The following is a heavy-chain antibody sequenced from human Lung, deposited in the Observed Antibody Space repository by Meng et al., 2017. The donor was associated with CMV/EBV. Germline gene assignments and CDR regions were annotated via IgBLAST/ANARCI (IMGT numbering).Heavy chain of an antibody. V-gene: IGHV1-69*05. Sequence: SXXVSXKASGGTFSNYAVSWVRQAPGEGLEWMGGIIPLYATANYAQRFQGRVTITTDESTSPAYMEVSSLRSEDTAVYYCARTSYYGSGSYYHFDSWGQGXPVTVSS. CDR1: GGTFSNYA. CDR2: IIPLYATA. J-gene: IGHJ4*02. CDR3: ARTSYYGSGSYYHFDS. D-gene: IGHD3-10*01.